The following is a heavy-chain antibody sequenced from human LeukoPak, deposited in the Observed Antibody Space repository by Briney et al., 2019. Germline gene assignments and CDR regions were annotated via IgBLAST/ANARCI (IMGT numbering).Heavy chain of an antibody. CDR3: ARGLRYLES. D-gene: IGHD3-3*01. CDR2: IHDGGAT. V-gene: IGHV3-66*01. CDR1: GFTVTTNY. J-gene: IGHJ4*02. Sequence: GGSLRLSCVASGFTVTTNYMNWVRQAPGKGLEWVSVIHDGGATFYADSVRGRFIISRDDSKNTVYLQMSSLRAEDAAVYYCARGLRYLESWGQGTLVTVS.